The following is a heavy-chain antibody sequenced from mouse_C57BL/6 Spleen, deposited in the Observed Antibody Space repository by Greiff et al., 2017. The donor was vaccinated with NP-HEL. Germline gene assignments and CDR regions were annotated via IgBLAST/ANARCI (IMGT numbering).Heavy chain of an antibody. CDR2: IYPRSGNT. J-gene: IGHJ4*01. Sequence: QVQLKQSGAELARPGASVKLSCKASGYTFTSYGISWVKQRTGQGLEWIGEIYPRSGNTYYNEKFKGKATLTADKSSSTAYMELRSLTSEDSAVYFCARRAITTVGEAYAMDYWGQGTSVTVSS. D-gene: IGHD1-1*01. V-gene: IGHV1-81*01. CDR3: ARRAITTVGEAYAMDY. CDR1: GYTFTSYG.